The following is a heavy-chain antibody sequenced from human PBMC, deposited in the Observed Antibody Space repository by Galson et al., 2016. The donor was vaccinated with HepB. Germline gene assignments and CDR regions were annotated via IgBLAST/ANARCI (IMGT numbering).Heavy chain of an antibody. CDR1: GFTFSSSW. CDR3: ATSVVGPYTRMFDY. D-gene: IGHD2-15*01. V-gene: IGHV3-7*03. J-gene: IGHJ4*02. CDR2: INQHGGEK. Sequence: SLRLSCAASGFTFSSSWMNWIRQAPGKGLEWVANINQHGGEKYYVDSVKGRFTISRDNTGNLMYLQMNSLRTDDTAVYYCATSVVGPYTRMFDYWGQGILVTVSS.